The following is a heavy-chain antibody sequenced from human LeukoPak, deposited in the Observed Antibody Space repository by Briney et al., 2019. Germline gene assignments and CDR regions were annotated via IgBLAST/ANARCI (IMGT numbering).Heavy chain of an antibody. V-gene: IGHV1-2*02. J-gene: IGHJ4*02. D-gene: IGHD6-13*01. CDR2: VNPNSGNT. CDR3: ARDWDVAAAGTVGGQIDY. CDR1: GYTFTGNY. Sequence: ASVKVSCKASGYTFTGNYIHWVRQAPGQGLEWMGWVNPNSGNTNYGQKFQGRITMTRDRSITTAYMELSSLRSDDTAVYYCARDWDVAAAGTVGGQIDYWGQGTLVTVSS.